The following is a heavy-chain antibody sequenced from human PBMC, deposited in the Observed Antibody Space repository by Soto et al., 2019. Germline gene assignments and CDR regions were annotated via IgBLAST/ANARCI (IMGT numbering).Heavy chain of an antibody. J-gene: IGHJ4*02. CDR2: INEDGDEI. CDR3: ARAVGASTSY. Sequence: GGSLRLSCAASGFTFTSYWMHWVRQAPGKGLEWVANINEDGDEIYYIDSVKGRFTISRDNAKSSLYLQVNSLRADDTAVYYCARAVGASTSYWGQGTVVTVSS. V-gene: IGHV3-7*01. CDR1: GFTFTSYW. D-gene: IGHD4-17*01.